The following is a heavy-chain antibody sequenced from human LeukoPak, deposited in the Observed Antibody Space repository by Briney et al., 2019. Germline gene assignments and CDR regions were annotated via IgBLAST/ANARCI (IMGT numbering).Heavy chain of an antibody. J-gene: IGHJ4*02. CDR3: ARVVFDCRSANCYTGDY. CDR2: ISSSSSHI. D-gene: IGHD2-2*02. Sequence: GGSLRLSCAASGFTFSSYSMNWVRQAAGKGLEWLSSISSSSSHIYYAKSVEGRFTISRDDAKNSLYLQMTSLRAEDTAVYYCARVVFDCRSANCYTGDYWGQGTQVTVSS. CDR1: GFTFSSYS. V-gene: IGHV3-21*01.